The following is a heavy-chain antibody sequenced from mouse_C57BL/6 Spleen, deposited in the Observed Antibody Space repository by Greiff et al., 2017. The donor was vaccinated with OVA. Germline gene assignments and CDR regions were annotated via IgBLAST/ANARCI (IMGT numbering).Heavy chain of an antibody. CDR1: CYPFTGYW. CDR3: ARRGTTVGLDY. D-gene: IGHD1-1*01. V-gene: IGHV1-9*01. Sequence: QVQLQQSGAELMHPGASVQLSFPATCYPFTGYWIEWVKQRPGHGLEWIGEILPGSGSTNYNEKFKGKATFTADTSSNTAYMQLSSLTTEDSAIYYCARRGTTVGLDYWGQGTTLTVSS. J-gene: IGHJ2*01. CDR2: ILPGSGST.